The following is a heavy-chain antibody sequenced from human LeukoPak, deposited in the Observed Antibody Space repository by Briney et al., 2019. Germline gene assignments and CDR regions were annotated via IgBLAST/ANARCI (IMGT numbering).Heavy chain of an antibody. Sequence: SETLSLTCTVSGDSFSSYYWSWIRQPPGKGLEWIGEINHSGRTNYNPSLKSRVIISVDTSKNQFSLKLNSVTAADTAVYYCARPLGYCSDSRCPQSWFDPWGQGTLVTVSS. D-gene: IGHD2-15*01. V-gene: IGHV4-34*01. CDR3: ARPLGYCSDSRCPQSWFDP. CDR2: INHSGRT. J-gene: IGHJ5*02. CDR1: GDSFSSYY.